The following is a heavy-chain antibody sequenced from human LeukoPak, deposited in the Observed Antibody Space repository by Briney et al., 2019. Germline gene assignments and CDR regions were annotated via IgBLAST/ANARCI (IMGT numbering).Heavy chain of an antibody. D-gene: IGHD1-26*01. CDR1: AFTFNTYW. J-gene: IGHJ4*02. V-gene: IGHV3-74*01. CDR2: INGDESST. CDR3: ARGAKWAHYFDY. Sequence: PGGSLRLSCAASAFTFNTYWMHWVRQVPGRGLEWVSRINGDESSTNYADSVKGRFTISRDNAKDTLYLHMNSLTAEDTAVYYCARGAKWAHYFDYWGQGTLVTVSS.